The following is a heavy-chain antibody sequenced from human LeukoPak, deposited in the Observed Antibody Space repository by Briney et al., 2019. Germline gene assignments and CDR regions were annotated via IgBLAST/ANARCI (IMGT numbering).Heavy chain of an antibody. V-gene: IGHV3-74*01. J-gene: IGHJ4*02. CDR1: GXTFNSYW. CDR3: ASRGHSSGLD. Sequence: GGSLRLSCAASGXTFNSYWMHWVRQAPGKGLVWVSRINTDGRSTSYADSVKGRFTISRDNAKNTLYLQMNSLRAEDTAVYYCASRGHSSGLDWGQGSLVTVSS. CDR2: INTDGRST. D-gene: IGHD5-18*01.